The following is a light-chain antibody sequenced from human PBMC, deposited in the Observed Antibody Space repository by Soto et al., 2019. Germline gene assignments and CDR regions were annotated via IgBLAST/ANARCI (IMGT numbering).Light chain of an antibody. CDR3: QSYDVSLRGPA. CDR1: RSNIGAGYD. Sequence: QSVLTQPPSLSGAPGQRVTISCTGSRSNIGAGYDLHWYQHLPGTAPKVLIFDNSNRPSEVPDRFSGSKSGTSASRAITGLQDEDEAVYYGQSYDVSLRGPAFGGGTKLTVL. CDR2: DNS. J-gene: IGLJ2*01. V-gene: IGLV1-40*01.